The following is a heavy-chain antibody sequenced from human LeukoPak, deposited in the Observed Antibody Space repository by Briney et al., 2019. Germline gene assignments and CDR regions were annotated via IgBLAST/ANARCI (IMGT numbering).Heavy chain of an antibody. D-gene: IGHD3-9*01. CDR2: INTDGSTT. CDR3: ARRPHLDDTAYSRYFDQ. V-gene: IGHV3-74*01. CDR1: GFTFCSYW. J-gene: IGHJ4*02. Sequence: GGSLRLSCAASGFTFCSYWMYWVRQAPGTGLVWVSRINTDGSTTRYADSVKGRFTISRDNAKNTLFLQMNSLRAEDTAVYYCARRPHLDDTAYSRYFDQWGQGTLVTVSS.